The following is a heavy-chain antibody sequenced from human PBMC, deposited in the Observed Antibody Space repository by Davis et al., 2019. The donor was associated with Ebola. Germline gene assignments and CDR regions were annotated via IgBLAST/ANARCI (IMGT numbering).Heavy chain of an antibody. Sequence: PGGSLRLSCAASGFTFSTYAMHCVRQAPGKGREWVAVISNDGRNKYYEDSVKGRFTITRDNSKNTLFLEMTSLRIADTAVFYCARDPRGWRLGDGGPIPRLDDDWGQGTLVIVSS. CDR1: GFTFSTYA. J-gene: IGHJ4*02. CDR3: ARDPRGWRLGDGGPIPRLDDD. V-gene: IGHV3-30*03. CDR2: ISNDGRNK. D-gene: IGHD2-21*02.